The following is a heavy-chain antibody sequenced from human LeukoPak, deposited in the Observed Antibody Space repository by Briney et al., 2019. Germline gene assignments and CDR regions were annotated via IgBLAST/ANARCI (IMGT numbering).Heavy chain of an antibody. Sequence: KSSETLSLTCAVDGGSFSGYYWSWIRQPPGKGLEWIGEINHSGSTNYNPSLKSRVTISVDTSKNQFSLKLSSVTAADTAVYYCARGPYSGYDSHYMDVWGKGTTVTVSS. J-gene: IGHJ6*03. CDR3: ARGPYSGYDSHYMDV. CDR1: GGSFSGYY. D-gene: IGHD5-12*01. V-gene: IGHV4-34*01. CDR2: INHSGST.